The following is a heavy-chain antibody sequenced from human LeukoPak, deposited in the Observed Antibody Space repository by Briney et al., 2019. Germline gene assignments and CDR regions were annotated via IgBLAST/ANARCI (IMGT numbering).Heavy chain of an antibody. J-gene: IGHJ4*02. CDR1: GGSISSYY. D-gene: IGHD2-21*01. V-gene: IGHV4-59*01. Sequence: SETLSLTCTVSGGSISSYYWSWIRQPPGKGLEWIGYIHYSGSTNYNPSLKSRVTISVDTSKNQFSLKLSSVTAADTAVYYCARGFGDYYYFDYWGQGTLVTVSS. CDR3: ARGFGDYYYFDY. CDR2: IHYSGST.